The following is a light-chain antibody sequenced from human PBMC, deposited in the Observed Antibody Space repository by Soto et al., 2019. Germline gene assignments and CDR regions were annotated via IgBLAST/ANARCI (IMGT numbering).Light chain of an antibody. CDR1: QSISDN. Sequence: DIVMTQSPAILSVSLGERATLSCLASQSISDNLAWYQQKSGQAPRLLIYGASTRATGVPSRFSGSGSGTAFTLTISSLQSDDFAIYYCQQYKSWPPLTFGGGTKV. CDR2: GAS. J-gene: IGKJ4*01. V-gene: IGKV3-15*01. CDR3: QQYKSWPPLT.